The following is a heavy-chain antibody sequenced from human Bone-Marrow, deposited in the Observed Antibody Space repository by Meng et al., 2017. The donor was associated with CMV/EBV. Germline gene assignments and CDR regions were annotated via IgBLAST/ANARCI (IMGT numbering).Heavy chain of an antibody. J-gene: IGHJ4*02. D-gene: IGHD6-19*01. CDR3: ARVGRGEGRKSSRYRQADY. CDR2: IKEDGSER. CDR1: GFTFTRYW. Sequence: GGSLRLSCVASGFTFTRYWMTWVRQAPGKGLEWVAHIKEDGSERDYVDSAKDRFTISRDNAQKSLYLQMTSLRVEDTAVYYCARVGRGEGRKSSRYRQADYWGQGTLVTVSS. V-gene: IGHV3-7*01.